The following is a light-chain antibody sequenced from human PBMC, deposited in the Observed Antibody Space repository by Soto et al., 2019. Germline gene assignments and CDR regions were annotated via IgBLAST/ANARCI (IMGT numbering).Light chain of an antibody. CDR1: QRVSSY. CDR3: QQRET. V-gene: IGKV3-11*01. CDR2: DAS. Sequence: EIVLTQSPAPLSLSPGERATLSCRASQRVSSYLAWYQQKPGQAPRLLIYDASNRATGIPARFSGSGSGTDFTLTISSLEPEDFAVYYCQQRETFGGGTKVDIK. J-gene: IGKJ4*01.